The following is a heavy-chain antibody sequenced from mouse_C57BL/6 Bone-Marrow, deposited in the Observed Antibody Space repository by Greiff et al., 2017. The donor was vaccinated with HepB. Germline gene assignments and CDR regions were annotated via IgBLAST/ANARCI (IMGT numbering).Heavy chain of an antibody. J-gene: IGHJ4*01. CDR2: ISGGGGNT. Sequence: EVQVVESGGGLVKPGGSLKLSCAASGFTFSSYTMSWVRQTPEKRLEWVATISGGGGNTYYPDSVKGRFTISRDNAKNTLYLQMSSLRSEDTALYYCARQGDYYAMDYWGQGTSVTVSS. V-gene: IGHV5-9*01. CDR3: ARQGDYYAMDY. CDR1: GFTFSSYT.